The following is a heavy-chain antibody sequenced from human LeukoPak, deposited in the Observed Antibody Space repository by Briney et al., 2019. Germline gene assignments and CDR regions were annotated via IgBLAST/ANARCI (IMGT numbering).Heavy chain of an antibody. J-gene: IGHJ4*02. Sequence: SETLSLTCSVSGDSISRYYWNWIRQPAGKGLEWIGRVFASGTTNYNPSLTSRVSISADKSKNQVCLRLSSVTAADTAIYYCARRRKQLVDWVQGALHSVPS. CDR3: ARRRKQLVD. V-gene: IGHV4-4*07. D-gene: IGHD1-1*01. CDR1: GDSISRYY. CDR2: VFASGTT.